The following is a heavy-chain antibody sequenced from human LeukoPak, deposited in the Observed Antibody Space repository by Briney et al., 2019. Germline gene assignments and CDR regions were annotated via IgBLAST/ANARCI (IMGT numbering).Heavy chain of an antibody. Sequence: EASEKVSCKASGYTFTGYYMHWVRQVPGQGLEWMGWINPNSGGTNYAQKFQGRVTMTRDTSISTAYMELSRLRSDDTAVYYCARGRAAAKLVGDWFDPWGQGTLVTVSS. J-gene: IGHJ5*02. CDR1: GYTFTGYY. CDR3: ARGRAAAKLVGDWFDP. CDR2: INPNSGGT. V-gene: IGHV1-2*02. D-gene: IGHD6-13*01.